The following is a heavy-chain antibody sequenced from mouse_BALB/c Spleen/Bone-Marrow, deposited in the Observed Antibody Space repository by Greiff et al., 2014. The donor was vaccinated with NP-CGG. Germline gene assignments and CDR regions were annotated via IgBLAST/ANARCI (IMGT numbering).Heavy chain of an antibody. J-gene: IGHJ2*01. Sequence: DLVKPGASVKLSCKASGYTFTSYWINWIKQRPGQGLEWIGRIATGSGSTYYNEMFKGKATLTVDTSSSTAYIQLSSLSSEDSAVYFCARFPFYYGSSFYYFDYWGQGTTLTVSS. CDR3: ARFPFYYGSSFYYFDY. D-gene: IGHD1-1*01. V-gene: IGHV1S41*01. CDR2: IATGSGST. CDR1: GYTFTSYW.